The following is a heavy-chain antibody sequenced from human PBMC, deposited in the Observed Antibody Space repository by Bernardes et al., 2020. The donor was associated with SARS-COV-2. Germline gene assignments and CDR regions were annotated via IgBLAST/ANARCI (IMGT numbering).Heavy chain of an antibody. V-gene: IGHV3-7*01. Sequence: GGSLRLSCAASGFTFSSYWMSWVRQAPGKGLEWVANIKQDGSEKYYVDSVKGRFTISRDNAKNSLYLQMNSLRAEDTAVYYCARNLVDYGAHSEDLWGQGTLVTVSS. CDR2: IKQDGSEK. D-gene: IGHD4-17*01. J-gene: IGHJ4*02. CDR1: GFTFSSYW. CDR3: ARNLVDYGAHSEDL.